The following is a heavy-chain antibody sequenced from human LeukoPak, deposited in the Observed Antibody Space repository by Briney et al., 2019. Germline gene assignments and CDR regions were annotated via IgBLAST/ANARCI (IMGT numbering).Heavy chain of an antibody. J-gene: IGHJ3*02. V-gene: IGHV3-15*01. CDR2: IKSKTDGGTT. CDR1: GFTFSNAW. CDR3: TTEDGYGAFDI. Sequence: GGSLRLSCAASGFTFSNAWMSWVRQAPGKGLEWVGCIKSKTDGGTTDYAAPVKGRFTISRDDSKNTLYLQMNSLKTEDTAVYYCTTEDGYGAFDIWGQGTMVTVSS. D-gene: IGHD5-24*01.